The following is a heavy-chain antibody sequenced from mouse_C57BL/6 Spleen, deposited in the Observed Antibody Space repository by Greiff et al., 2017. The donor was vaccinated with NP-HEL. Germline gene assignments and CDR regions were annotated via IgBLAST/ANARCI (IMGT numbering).Heavy chain of an antibody. CDR2: IDPSDSYT. J-gene: IGHJ1*03. CDR1: GYTFTSYW. Sequence: QVQLKQPGAELVKPGASVKLSCKASGYTFTSYWMQWVKQRPGQGLEWIGEIDPSDSYTNYNQKFKGKATLTVDTSSSTAYMQLSSLTSEDSAVYNCARWIYYKYNYWYFDVWGTGTTVTVSS. CDR3: ARWIYYKYNYWYFDV. V-gene: IGHV1-50*01. D-gene: IGHD2-14*01.